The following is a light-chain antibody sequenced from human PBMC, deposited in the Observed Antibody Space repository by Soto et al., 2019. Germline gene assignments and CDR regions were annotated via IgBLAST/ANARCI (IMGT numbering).Light chain of an antibody. CDR2: AAS. Sequence: IRLTRSPSSFSASTGDRVTITCRATQDIKNYLAWYQQRPGQAPKLLIYAASTLQSGVPSRFGGSGSWTDFTLTISSLQSEDFATYYCKQYYTYPRYTFGQGTKLEIK. CDR1: QDIKNY. CDR3: KQYYTYPRYT. J-gene: IGKJ2*01. V-gene: IGKV1-8*01.